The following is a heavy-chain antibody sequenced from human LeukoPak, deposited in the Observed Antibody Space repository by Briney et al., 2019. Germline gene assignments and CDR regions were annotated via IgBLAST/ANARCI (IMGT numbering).Heavy chain of an antibody. Sequence: AAVKVSFKSSGYTFTIYGISWVRQAPAQGLGWVGWISAYNGNTNYAQKLQGRVTMTTDTSKSTAYMELRSLRSDDSAVYYCARESYDSSGIVDWGQGTLVTVSS. J-gene: IGHJ4*02. CDR1: GYTFTIYG. CDR3: ARESYDSSGIVD. V-gene: IGHV1-18*01. D-gene: IGHD3-22*01. CDR2: ISAYNGNT.